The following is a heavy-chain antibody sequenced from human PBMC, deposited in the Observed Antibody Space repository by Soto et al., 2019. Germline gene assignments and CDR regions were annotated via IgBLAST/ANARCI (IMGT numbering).Heavy chain of an antibody. CDR1: GFTFSSYE. V-gene: IGHV3-48*03. CDR2: VSSSGSTT. J-gene: IGHJ6*02. CDR3: ATAPTGLDF. D-gene: IGHD1-1*01. Sequence: GGSLRLSCAASGFTFSSYEMNWVRQTPGKGLEWVSYVSSSGSTTNYSDSVRGRFTISRDNAKNSLYLQMNSLRAEDTAVYYCATAPTGLDFWGPGTTATVSS.